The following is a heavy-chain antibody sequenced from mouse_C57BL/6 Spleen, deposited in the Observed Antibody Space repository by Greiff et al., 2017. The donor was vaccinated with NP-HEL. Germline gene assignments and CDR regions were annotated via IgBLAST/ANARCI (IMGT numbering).Heavy chain of an antibody. CDR3: AKEGLGLRRGMVDY. V-gene: IGHV2-5*01. J-gene: IGHJ4*01. Sequence: VQLQQSGPGLVQPSQSLSITCTVSGFSLTSYGVHWVRQSPGKGLEWLGVIWRGGSTDYNAAFMSRLSITKDNSKSQVFFKMNSLQADDTAIYYCAKEGLGLRRGMVDYWGQGTSVTVSS. CDR2: IWRGGST. D-gene: IGHD2-2*01. CDR1: GFSLTSYG.